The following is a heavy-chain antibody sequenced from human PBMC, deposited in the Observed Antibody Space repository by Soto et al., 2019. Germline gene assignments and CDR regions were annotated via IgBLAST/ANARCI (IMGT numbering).Heavy chain of an antibody. J-gene: IGHJ4*02. D-gene: IGHD3-10*01. CDR1: GDTFSFYT. V-gene: IGHV1-69*02. CDR2: VKTILSMS. CDR3: ATSYGSGYRAFDY. Sequence: QVQLVQSGAELKKPGSSVKVSCKASGDTFSFYTINWVRQAPGLGLEWMGRVKTILSMSNYAQKFQGRVTMTADKSTSTAYMELRSLRSDDTAFYYCATSYGSGYRAFDYWGQGALVTVSS.